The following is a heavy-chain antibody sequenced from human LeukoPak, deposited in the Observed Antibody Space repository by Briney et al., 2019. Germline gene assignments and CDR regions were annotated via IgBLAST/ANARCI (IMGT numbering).Heavy chain of an antibody. CDR3: AKVKWDSSGYFDY. Sequence: GRSLRLSCAASGFTFDDYAMHWVRQAPGKGLEWVSGISWNSGSIGYADSVKGRFTISRDNAKNSLYLQMNSLRAEDTAIYYCAKVKWDSSGYFDYWGQGTLVTVSS. J-gene: IGHJ4*02. CDR2: ISWNSGSI. CDR1: GFTFDDYA. V-gene: IGHV3-9*01. D-gene: IGHD3-22*01.